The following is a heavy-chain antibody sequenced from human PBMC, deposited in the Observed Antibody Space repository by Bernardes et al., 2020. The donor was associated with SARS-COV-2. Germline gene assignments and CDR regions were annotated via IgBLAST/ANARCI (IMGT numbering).Heavy chain of an antibody. CDR2: ISADHGNT. J-gene: IGHJ4*02. D-gene: IGHD7-27*01. CDR1: GYTFTSYE. CDR3: ARGQRAPWGPSSSYFDY. V-gene: IGHV1-18*04. Sequence: ASVKVSCKASGYTFTSYEMNWVRQAPGQGLEWMGGISADHGNTNYAQELQGRVTMTTDTSTSTAYLELRSLRSDDTAVYYCARGQRAPWGPSSSYFDYWGPGTLVTVSS.